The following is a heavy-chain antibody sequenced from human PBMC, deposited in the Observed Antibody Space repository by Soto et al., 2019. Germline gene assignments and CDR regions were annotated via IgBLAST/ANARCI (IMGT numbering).Heavy chain of an antibody. V-gene: IGHV3-11*01. J-gene: IGHJ6*03. CDR1: GFTFSDYY. CDR2: ISSSGSTI. D-gene: IGHD4-4*01. Sequence: GGSLRLSCAASGFTFSDYYLSWIRQAPGKGLEWLSYISSSGSTIYYADSLKGRFTVSRDNAKNSLYLQMNSLRAEVTAVYYCARVTVYYYYMDVWGKGTTVTVSS. CDR3: ARVTVYYYYMDV.